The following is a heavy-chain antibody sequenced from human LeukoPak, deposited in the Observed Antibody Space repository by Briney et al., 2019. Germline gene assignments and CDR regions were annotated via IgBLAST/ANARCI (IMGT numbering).Heavy chain of an antibody. CDR1: GFTFSSYG. D-gene: IGHD3-10*01. CDR3: AKDPAYYGSGTYFDY. V-gene: IGHV3-30*02. Sequence: GGSLRLSCAASGFTFSSYGMHWVRQAPGKGLEWVAFIRYDGSNKYYADSVKGRFTISRDNSKNTLYLQMNSLRAEDTAVYYCAKDPAYYGSGTYFDYWGQGTLVTVSS. CDR2: IRYDGSNK. J-gene: IGHJ4*02.